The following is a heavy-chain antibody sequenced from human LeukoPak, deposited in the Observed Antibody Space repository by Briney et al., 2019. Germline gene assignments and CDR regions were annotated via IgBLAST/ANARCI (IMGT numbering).Heavy chain of an antibody. CDR2: IYYSGST. CDR3: AGGDGFNHY. J-gene: IGHJ4*02. D-gene: IGHD3-16*01. Sequence: SETLSLTCTVAAGSISSNYWGWIRQPPGKGLEWIGYIYYSGSTNYNTSLKSRATISVATSQKQFSLRLSSVTAADTAVYYCAGGDGFNHYWGQGTLVTVSS. CDR1: AGSISSNY. V-gene: IGHV4-59*01.